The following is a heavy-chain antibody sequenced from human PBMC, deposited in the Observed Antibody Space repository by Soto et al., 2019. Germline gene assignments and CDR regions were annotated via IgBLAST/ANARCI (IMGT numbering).Heavy chain of an antibody. Sequence: GGSLRLSCAASGFTFSSYSMNWVRQAPGKGLEWVSSISSSSSYIYYADSVKDRFTISRDNAKNSKYLQMNSLRAEDTAVYYCAREELRFLEWDDAFDIWGQGTMVTVSS. J-gene: IGHJ3*02. CDR1: GFTFSSYS. CDR3: AREELRFLEWDDAFDI. D-gene: IGHD3-3*01. CDR2: ISSSSSYI. V-gene: IGHV3-21*01.